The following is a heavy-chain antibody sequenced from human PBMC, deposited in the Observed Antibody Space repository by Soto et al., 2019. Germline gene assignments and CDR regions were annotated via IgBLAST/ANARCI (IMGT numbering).Heavy chain of an antibody. CDR3: ARGPLLWLQFPTQFDY. J-gene: IGHJ4*02. Sequence: GGSLRLSCAGSGFTFGDSYMSWIRQAPGKGLEWLSYISPGSRYPAYADSVKGRFTISRDNAKRSLYLQMMSLTAEDTAVYYCARGPLLWLQFPTQFDYWGQGTLVTVSS. V-gene: IGHV3-11*06. D-gene: IGHD5-12*01. CDR1: GFTFGDSY. CDR2: ISPGSRYP.